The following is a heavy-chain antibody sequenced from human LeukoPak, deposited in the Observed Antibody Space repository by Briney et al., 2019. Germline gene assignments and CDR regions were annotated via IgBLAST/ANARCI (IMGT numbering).Heavy chain of an antibody. CDR3: ARTRYCSSTSCYLDYYYGIDV. Sequence: SETLSLTCAVYGGSFSGYYWSWIRQPPGKGLEWIGEINHSGSTNYNPSLKSRVTISVDTSKNQFSLKLSSVTAADTAVYYRARTRYCSSTSCYLDYYYGIDVWGQGTTVTVSS. J-gene: IGHJ6*02. CDR1: GGSFSGYY. D-gene: IGHD2-2*01. CDR2: INHSGST. V-gene: IGHV4-34*01.